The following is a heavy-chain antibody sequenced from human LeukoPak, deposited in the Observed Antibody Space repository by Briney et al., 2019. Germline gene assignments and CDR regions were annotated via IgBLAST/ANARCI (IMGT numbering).Heavy chain of an antibody. CDR3: ARDFGVWDDMIEYYDFLSGYLPPDY. J-gene: IGHJ4*02. D-gene: IGHD3-3*01. V-gene: IGHV3-7*01. CDR1: GYPFISYW. CDR2: IKQDGSEK. Sequence: GSLHLSCAASGYPFISYWMSWVRQAPGKGLEWVANIKQDGSEKYYEDSVKGRFIISRDNAKNSLYLQMNSLRAEDTAVYYCARDFGVWDDMIEYYDFLSGYLPPDYWGQGTLVTVSS.